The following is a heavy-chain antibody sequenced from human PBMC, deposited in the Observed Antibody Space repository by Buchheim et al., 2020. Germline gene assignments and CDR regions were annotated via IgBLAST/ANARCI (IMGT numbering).Heavy chain of an antibody. CDR3: ARDFNNWFDS. CDR2: ISSTSGTV. CDR1: GFTFSTYN. Sequence: EVQLVESGGDLVQPGGSLRLSCAASGFTFSTYNMNWVRQGPGKGLEWVSYISSTSGTVHYTDSVKGRFTISRDNAKKSLYLQMNSLRAEDTAVYYCARDFNNWFDSWGQGTL. J-gene: IGHJ5*01. V-gene: IGHV3-48*01.